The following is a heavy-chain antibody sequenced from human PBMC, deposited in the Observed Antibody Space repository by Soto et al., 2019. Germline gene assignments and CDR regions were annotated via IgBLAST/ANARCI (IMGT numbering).Heavy chain of an antibody. Sequence: PGESLKISCKGSGYSFTSYWIGWVRQMPGKGLEWMGIIYPGDSDTRYSPSFQGQVTISADKSISTAYLQWSSLKASDTAMYYCARYFCGRPCWYGCCVYLGYWGQGTLVTVSS. CDR3: ARYFCGRPCWYGCCVYLGY. J-gene: IGHJ4*02. D-gene: IGHD3-16*01. CDR2: IYPGDSDT. V-gene: IGHV5-51*01. CDR1: GYSFTSYW.